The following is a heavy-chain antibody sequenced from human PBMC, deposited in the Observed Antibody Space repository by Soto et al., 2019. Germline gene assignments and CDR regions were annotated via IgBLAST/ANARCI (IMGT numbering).Heavy chain of an antibody. Sequence: SLRLSCAASGFSFDDYAMHWVRQAPGKGLEWVTGISWNSGTIGYADSVKGRFTISRDNAKNSLYLQMNSLRSEDTAVYYCARPIAAAGSGLSAFDYWGQGISVTVSS. D-gene: IGHD6-13*01. CDR2: ISWNSGTI. V-gene: IGHV3-9*01. CDR3: ARPIAAAGSGLSAFDY. CDR1: GFSFDDYA. J-gene: IGHJ4*02.